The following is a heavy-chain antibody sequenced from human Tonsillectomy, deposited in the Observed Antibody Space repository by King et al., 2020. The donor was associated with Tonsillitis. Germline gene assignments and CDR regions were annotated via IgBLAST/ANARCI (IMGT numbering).Heavy chain of an antibody. D-gene: IGHD4-23*01. V-gene: IGHV1-69*01. CDR2: IIPIFGTI. Sequence: QLVQSGAEVKKPGSSVKVSCRASGGTLSSYVIFWVRQAPGQGLEWVGGIIPIFGTINYAQKFQGRVTITADESTRTAYMELDSLGFDDTAVYYCAREARPGAVACSLFDYWGQGNLVPVSS. J-gene: IGHJ4*02. CDR1: GGTLSSYV. CDR3: AREARPGAVACSLFDY.